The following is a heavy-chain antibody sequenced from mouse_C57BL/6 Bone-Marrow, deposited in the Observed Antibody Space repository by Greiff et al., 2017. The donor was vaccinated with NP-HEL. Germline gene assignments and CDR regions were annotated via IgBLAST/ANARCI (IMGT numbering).Heavy chain of an antibody. CDR1: GISITTGNYR. V-gene: IGHV3-5*01. CDR2: IYYSGTI. D-gene: IGHD3-2*02. J-gene: IGHJ4*01. CDR3: ARDEDSSGYGAMDY. Sequence: EVKLQESGPGLVKPSQTVFLTCTVTGISITTGNYRWSWIRQFPGNKLEWIGYIYYSGTITYNPSLPSRTTITRDTPKNQFFLEMNSLTAEDTATYYCARDEDSSGYGAMDYWGQGTSVTVSS.